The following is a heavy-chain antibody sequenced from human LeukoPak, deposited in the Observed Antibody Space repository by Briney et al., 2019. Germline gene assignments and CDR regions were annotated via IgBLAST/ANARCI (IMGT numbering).Heavy chain of an antibody. CDR3: ATGLIAAAGMGWYFDL. V-gene: IGHV1-69*13. CDR1: GGTFSSYA. Sequence: ASVKVSCKASGGTFSSYAISWVRQAPGQGLEWMGGIIPIFGTANYAQKFQGRVTITADESTSTAYMELSSLRSEDTAVYYCATGLIAAAGMGWYFDLWGRGTLVTVSS. D-gene: IGHD6-13*01. J-gene: IGHJ2*01. CDR2: IIPIFGTA.